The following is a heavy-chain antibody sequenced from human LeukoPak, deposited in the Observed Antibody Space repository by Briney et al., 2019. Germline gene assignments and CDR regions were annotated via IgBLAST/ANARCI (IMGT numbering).Heavy chain of an antibody. Sequence: SETLSLTCTVSGGSISCCCWSWIRQPPGKGLEWIGYIYYSGNTNYNPSLKSRVTISIDTSKNQFSLKLSSLTAADTAVYYCARVGYSYGNDYWGQGTLVTVSS. V-gene: IGHV4-59*01. CDR1: GGSISCCC. D-gene: IGHD5-18*01. CDR2: IYYSGNT. J-gene: IGHJ4*02. CDR3: ARVGYSYGNDY.